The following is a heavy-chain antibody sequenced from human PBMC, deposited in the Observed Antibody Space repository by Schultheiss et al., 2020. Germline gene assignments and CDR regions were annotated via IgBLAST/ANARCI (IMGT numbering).Heavy chain of an antibody. Sequence: GESLKISCAATGFTLSAYAMTWVRQAPGKGLEWVSAISGSGGSTYYADSVKGRFTISRDNSKSTLYLQMNSLRAEDTAVYYCARVDYRYYGMDVWGQGTMVTVSS. D-gene: IGHD3-16*01. J-gene: IGHJ6*02. CDR3: ARVDYRYYGMDV. V-gene: IGHV3-23*01. CDR2: ISGSGGST. CDR1: GFTLSAYA.